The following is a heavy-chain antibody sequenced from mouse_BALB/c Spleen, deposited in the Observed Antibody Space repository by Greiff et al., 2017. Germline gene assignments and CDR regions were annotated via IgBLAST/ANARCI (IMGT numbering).Heavy chain of an antibody. J-gene: IGHJ1*01. V-gene: IGHV5-2*01. CDR2: INSDGGST. CDR3: ARRGYYYGSSYGYFDV. Sequence: EVQLQESGGGLVQPGESLKLSCESNEYEFPSHDMSWVRKTPEKRLELVAAINSDGGSTYYPDTMERRFIISRDNTKKTLYLQMSSLRSEDTALYYCARRGYYYGSSYGYFDVWGAGTTVTVSS. CDR1: EYEFPSHD. D-gene: IGHD1-1*01.